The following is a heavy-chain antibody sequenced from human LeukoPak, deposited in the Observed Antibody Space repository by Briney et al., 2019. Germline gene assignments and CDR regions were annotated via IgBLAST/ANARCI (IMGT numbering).Heavy chain of an antibody. V-gene: IGHV4-61*01. Sequence: PSETLSLTCTVSGGSISSSSYYWSWIRQPPGKGLEWIGYIYYSGSTNYNPSLKSRVTISVDTSKNQFSLKLSSVTAADTAVYYCARDLYDILAGYRYPFDPWGQGTLVTVSS. CDR1: GGSISSSSYY. J-gene: IGHJ5*02. D-gene: IGHD3-9*01. CDR2: IYYSGST. CDR3: ARDLYDILAGYRYPFDP.